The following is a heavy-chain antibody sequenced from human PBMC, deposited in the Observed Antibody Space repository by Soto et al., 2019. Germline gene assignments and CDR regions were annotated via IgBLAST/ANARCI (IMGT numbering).Heavy chain of an antibody. V-gene: IGHV4-34*01. Sequence: KPSDTLYLSCTVSGGSFTCHFWIWVRQPPGKGLEWIGEVSHSGNTKYYPSLRSRVTLSVDSSKNQISLALTSVTAADTAVYYCARAKFESTGWHQFDIWGQGTLVTVSS. D-gene: IGHD7-27*01. CDR3: ARAKFESTGWHQFDI. CDR1: GGSFTCHF. CDR2: VSHSGNT. J-gene: IGHJ4*02.